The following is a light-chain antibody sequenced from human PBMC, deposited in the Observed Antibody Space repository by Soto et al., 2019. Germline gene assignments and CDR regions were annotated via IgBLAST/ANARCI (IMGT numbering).Light chain of an antibody. Sequence: EIVMTQSPATLSVSPGERATLSCRASQSVRNNLAWYQQKPGQAPRLLIFGASSRATGIPARFSGSGSGTGFTPTIISLQSEDSAIYYCQHYNNLPLTFGGGTKVEIK. CDR2: GAS. CDR3: QHYNNLPLT. CDR1: QSVRNN. J-gene: IGKJ4*01. V-gene: IGKV3-15*01.